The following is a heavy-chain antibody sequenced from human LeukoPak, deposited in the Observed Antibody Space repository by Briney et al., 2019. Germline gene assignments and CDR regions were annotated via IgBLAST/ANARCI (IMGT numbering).Heavy chain of an antibody. J-gene: IGHJ4*02. V-gene: IGHV1-8*01. CDR1: GYTFTSYD. Sequence: ASVKVSCKASGYTFTSYDINWVRQATGQGLEWMGWMNPNSGNTGYAQKFQGRVTMTRNTSIGTAYMELSSLRSEDTAVYYCAREGYCSGGSCYGGFDYWGQGTLVTVSS. D-gene: IGHD2-15*01. CDR2: MNPNSGNT. CDR3: AREGYCSGGSCYGGFDY.